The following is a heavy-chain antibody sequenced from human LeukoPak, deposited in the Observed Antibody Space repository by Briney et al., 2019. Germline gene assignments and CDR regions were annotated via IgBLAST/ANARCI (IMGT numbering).Heavy chain of an antibody. J-gene: IGHJ4*02. Sequence: GGSLRLSCAASGFTFSSYGMHWVRQAPGKGLEWVAVISYDGSNKYYAGSVKGRFTISRDNSKNTLYLQMNSLRAEDTAVYYCAQDRITMVRGVPFFDYWGQGTLVTVSS. CDR1: GFTFSSYG. D-gene: IGHD3-10*01. CDR3: AQDRITMVRGVPFFDY. CDR2: ISYDGSNK. V-gene: IGHV3-30*18.